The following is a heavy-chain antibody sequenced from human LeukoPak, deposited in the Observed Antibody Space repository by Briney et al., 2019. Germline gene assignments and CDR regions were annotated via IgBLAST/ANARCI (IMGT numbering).Heavy chain of an antibody. Sequence: GASVKVSCKASGGTFSSYAISWVRQAPGQGLEWMGGIIPIFGTANYAQKLQGRVTMTIDTSTSTAYMELRSLRSDDTAVYYCARVLDGSGSSDFDYWGQGTLVTVSS. CDR1: GGTFSSYA. CDR3: ARVLDGSGSSDFDY. D-gene: IGHD3-10*01. CDR2: IIPIFGTA. V-gene: IGHV1-69*05. J-gene: IGHJ4*02.